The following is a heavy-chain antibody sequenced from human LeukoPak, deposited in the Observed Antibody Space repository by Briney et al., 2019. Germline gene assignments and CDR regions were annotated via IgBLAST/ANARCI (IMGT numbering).Heavy chain of an antibody. D-gene: IGHD3-22*01. V-gene: IGHV3-33*06. J-gene: IGHJ4*02. CDR2: IWYDGSNK. CDR3: AKDLDSSAEGGY. CDR1: GFTFSSYG. Sequence: XSCAASGFTFSSYGMHWVRQAPGKGLEWVAVIWYDGSNKYYADSVKGRFTISRDNSKNTLYLQMNSLRAEDTAVYYCAKDLDSSAEGGYWGQGTLVTVSS.